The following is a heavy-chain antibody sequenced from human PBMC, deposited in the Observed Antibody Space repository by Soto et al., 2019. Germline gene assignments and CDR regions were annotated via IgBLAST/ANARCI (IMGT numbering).Heavy chain of an antibody. CDR2: IYYSGRT. CDR1: GGSIASAEYY. CDR3: AKFWDYDDFYFDS. Sequence: SETLSLTCTVSGGSIASAEYYWSWIRQHPGKGLEWIGYIYYSGRTYYNPSLKSRLTISFDSSKNQFSLRLSSVTAADTAVYYCAKFWDYDDFYFDSWGQGTLVTVSS. V-gene: IGHV4-31*03. D-gene: IGHD4-17*01. J-gene: IGHJ4*02.